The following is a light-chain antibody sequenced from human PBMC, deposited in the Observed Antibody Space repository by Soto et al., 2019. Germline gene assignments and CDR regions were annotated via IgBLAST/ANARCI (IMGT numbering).Light chain of an antibody. CDR3: QQYGTSPFT. CDR2: GAS. J-gene: IGKJ5*01. CDR1: QTVSNTQ. Sequence: EIVLTQSPGTLSLSPGERATLSCRASQTVSNTQLAWYQQKPGQAPRLLIYGASSRATGIPDRFSGSGSGTDFTLTISRLEPEDFAVYYCQQYGTSPFTFGPGTRLDIK. V-gene: IGKV3-20*01.